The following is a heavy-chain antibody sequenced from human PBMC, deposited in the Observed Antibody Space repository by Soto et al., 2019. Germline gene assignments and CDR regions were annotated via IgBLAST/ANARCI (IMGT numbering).Heavy chain of an antibody. Sequence: SQTLSLTCAISGDSVSSNSAAWNWIRQSPSRGLEWLGRTYYRSKWYNDYAVSVKSRITINPDTSKNQFSLQLNSVTPEDTAVYYCAREEDIIVVVASDAFDIWGQGTMVTVS. D-gene: IGHD2-15*01. CDR3: AREEDIIVVVASDAFDI. CDR1: GDSVSSNSAA. J-gene: IGHJ3*02. CDR2: TYYRSKWYN. V-gene: IGHV6-1*01.